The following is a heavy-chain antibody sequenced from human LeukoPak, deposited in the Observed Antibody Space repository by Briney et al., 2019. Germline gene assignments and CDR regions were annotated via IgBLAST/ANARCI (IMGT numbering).Heavy chain of an antibody. J-gene: IGHJ5*02. CDR3: ARDARRNYYDSSGHRGTSWFDP. D-gene: IGHD3-22*01. V-gene: IGHV1-18*01. Sequence: GASVKVSCKASGYTFTSYGISWVRQAPGQGLERMGWISAYNGNTNYAQKLQGRVTLTTDTSTGTAYMELRSLRSDDTAVYYCARDARRNYYDSSGHRGTSWFDPWGQGTLVTVSS. CDR2: ISAYNGNT. CDR1: GYTFTSYG.